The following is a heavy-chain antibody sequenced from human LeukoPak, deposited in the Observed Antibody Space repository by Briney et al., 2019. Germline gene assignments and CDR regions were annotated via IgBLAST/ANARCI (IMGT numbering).Heavy chain of an antibody. V-gene: IGHV4-59*11. J-gene: IGHJ4*02. CDR1: GASISDHY. CDR2: VYYSGTT. CDR3: ASHDYGDFFDY. D-gene: IGHD4-17*01. Sequence: SETLSLTCSVSGASISDHYWNWIRQPPGRGLEWVANVYYSGTTNYNPSLRSRVSISLDTSKNQFSLKLRSVTAADTAVYYCASHDYGDFFDYWGREPWSPSP.